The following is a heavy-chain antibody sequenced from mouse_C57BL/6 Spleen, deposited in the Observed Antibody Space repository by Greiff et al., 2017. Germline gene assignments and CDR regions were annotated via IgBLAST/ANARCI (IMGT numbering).Heavy chain of an antibody. Sequence: VQLQESGPGLVQPSQSLSITCTVSGFSLTSYGVHWVRQSPGKGLEWLGVIWSGGSTDYNAAFISRLSISKDNSTSQVFFKMNSLQADDTAIYYCARKGGHYDAMDYWGQGTSVTVSS. J-gene: IGHJ4*01. CDR1: GFSLTSYG. CDR3: ARKGGHYDAMDY. D-gene: IGHD1-1*02. V-gene: IGHV2-2*01. CDR2: IWSGGST.